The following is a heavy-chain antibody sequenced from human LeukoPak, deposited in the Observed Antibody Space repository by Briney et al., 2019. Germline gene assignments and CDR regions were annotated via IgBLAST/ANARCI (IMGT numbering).Heavy chain of an antibody. Sequence: SETLSLTCTVSGGSISSSSYYWGWIRQPPGKGLEWIGSIYYSGSTYYNPSLKSRVTISVDTSKNQFSLKLSSVTAADTAVYYCASFPDYYDSSGHDYWGQGTLVTVSS. CDR1: GGSISSSSYY. CDR2: IYYSGST. CDR3: ASFPDYYDSSGHDY. V-gene: IGHV4-39*07. J-gene: IGHJ4*02. D-gene: IGHD3-22*01.